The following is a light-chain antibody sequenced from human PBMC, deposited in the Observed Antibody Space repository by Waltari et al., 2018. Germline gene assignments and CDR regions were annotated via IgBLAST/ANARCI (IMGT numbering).Light chain of an antibody. J-gene: IGLJ2*01. CDR3: SSYISSSTLEL. CDR2: DVS. CDR1: SSAVGGYNY. Sequence: QSALTQPASVSGSPGQSITISCTATSSAVGGYNYFSWYQQHPGKAPKLIIYDVSNRPSGVSNRFSGSKSGNTASLTISGLQAEDEADYYCSSYISSSTLELFGGGTSLTVL. V-gene: IGLV2-14*03.